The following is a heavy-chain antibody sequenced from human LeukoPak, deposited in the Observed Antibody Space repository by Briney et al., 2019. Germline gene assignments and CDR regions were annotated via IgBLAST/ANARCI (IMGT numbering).Heavy chain of an antibody. Sequence: ASVKVSCKASGYTFTSYYMHWVRQAPGQGLEWMGIINPSGGSTSYAQKFQGRVTMTRDMSTSTVYMELSSLRSEDTAVYYCARAGSGWYQEANWFDPWGQGTLVIVSS. CDR1: GYTFTSYY. J-gene: IGHJ5*02. V-gene: IGHV1-46*01. CDR3: ARAGSGWYQEANWFDP. D-gene: IGHD6-19*01. CDR2: INPSGGST.